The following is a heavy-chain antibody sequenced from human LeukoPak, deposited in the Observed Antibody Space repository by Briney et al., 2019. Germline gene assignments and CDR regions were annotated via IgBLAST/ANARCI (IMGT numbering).Heavy chain of an antibody. D-gene: IGHD3-22*01. Sequence: GGSLRLSCAASGFTFDDYAMHWVRQAPGKGLEWGSGISWSSGSICYADSVKGRFTISRDNANKSLYLQMNSLRDEDTDLYYCAKDYYYDSSGYYWAQGDYWGQGTLVPVSS. V-gene: IGHV3-9*01. CDR3: AKDYYYDSSGYYWAQGDY. CDR2: ISWSSGSI. J-gene: IGHJ4*02. CDR1: GFTFDDYA.